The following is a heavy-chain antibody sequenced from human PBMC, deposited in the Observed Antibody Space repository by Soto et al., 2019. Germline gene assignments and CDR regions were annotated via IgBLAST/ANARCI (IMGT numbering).Heavy chain of an antibody. J-gene: IGHJ4*02. CDR3: ARESSSTVTTGGGGSAKDY. D-gene: IGHD4-17*01. CDR2: ISYDGTNR. V-gene: IGHV3-30-3*01. CDR1: GLTFSNYA. Sequence: QVHLVESGGGVVQPGRSLRLSCAASGLTFSNYAMHWVRQAPGKGLEWVAFISYDGTNRCYPDSVKGRFTISRDNSKNTVYLQMNSLKPEDTAVYYCARESSSTVTTGGGGSAKDYWGQGTLVTVSS.